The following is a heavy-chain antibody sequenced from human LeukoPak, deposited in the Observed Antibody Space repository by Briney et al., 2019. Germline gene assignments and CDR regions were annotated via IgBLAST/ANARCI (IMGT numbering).Heavy chain of an antibody. Sequence: PSETLSLTCAVYGGSFSGYYWSWIRQPPGKGLEWIGEINHSGSTYYNPSLKSRVTISVDTSKNQFSLKLSSVTAADTAVYYCARDYHAFVVRGVMGYWGQGTLVTVSS. V-gene: IGHV4-34*01. CDR1: GGSFSGYY. D-gene: IGHD3-10*01. CDR2: INHSGST. J-gene: IGHJ4*02. CDR3: ARDYHAFVVRGVMGY.